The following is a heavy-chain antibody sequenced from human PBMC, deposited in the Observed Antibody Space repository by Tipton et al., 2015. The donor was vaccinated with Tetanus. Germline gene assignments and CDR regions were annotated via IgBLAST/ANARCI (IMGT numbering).Heavy chain of an antibody. V-gene: IGHV4-59*01. CDR2: ISYTGST. D-gene: IGHD1-1*01. Sequence: LRLSCSVSSGSLSTYFWTWIRQPPGKGLEWVGYISYTGSTNYNPSLKSRLSISLNTSHNQISLKLTSPAATDTAVYYCARLTTPFNTFDLWGQGRLVTVSS. CDR3: ARLTTPFNTFDL. J-gene: IGHJ3*01. CDR1: SGSLSTYF.